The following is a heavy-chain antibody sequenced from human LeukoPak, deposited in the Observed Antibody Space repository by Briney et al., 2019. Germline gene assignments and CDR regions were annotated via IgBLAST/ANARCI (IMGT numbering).Heavy chain of an antibody. CDR2: IYSGGST. D-gene: IGHD3-22*01. Sequence: GGSLRLSCAASGFTVSSNYMSWVRQAPGKGLEWVSVIYSGGSTYYADSVKGRFTISRDNSKNTLYLQMNSLRAEDTAVYYCARKYDSSGYYFDYWGQGTLVTVSS. CDR1: GFTVSSNY. V-gene: IGHV3-66*01. CDR3: ARKYDSSGYYFDY. J-gene: IGHJ4*02.